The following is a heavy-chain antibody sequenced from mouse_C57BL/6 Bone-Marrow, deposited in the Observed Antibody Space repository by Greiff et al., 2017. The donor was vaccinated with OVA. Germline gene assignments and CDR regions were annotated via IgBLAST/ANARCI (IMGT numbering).Heavy chain of an antibody. CDR1: GFTFSSYA. CDR2: ISDGGSYT. Sequence: DVMLVESGGGLVKPGGSLKLSCAASGFTFSSYAMSWVRQTPEKRLEWVATISDGGSYTYYPDNVKGRFTISRDNAKNNLYLQMSHLKSEDTAMYYCARDPYDGYHLYYFDYWGQGTTLTVSS. V-gene: IGHV5-4*01. CDR3: ARDPYDGYHLYYFDY. D-gene: IGHD2-3*01. J-gene: IGHJ2*01.